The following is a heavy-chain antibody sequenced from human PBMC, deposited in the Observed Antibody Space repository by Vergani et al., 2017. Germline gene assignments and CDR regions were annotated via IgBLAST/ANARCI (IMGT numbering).Heavy chain of an antibody. V-gene: IGHV3-21*01. J-gene: IGHJ4*02. CDR3: ARDEAGSSWYSYFDY. D-gene: IGHD6-13*01. CDR1: GFTFSSYS. CDR2: ISSSSSYI. Sequence: EMQLVESGGGLVKPGGSLRLSCAASGFTFSSYSMNWVRQAPGKGLECVSSISSSSSYIYYADSVKGRFTISRDNAKNSLYLQMNSLRAEDTAVYYCARDEAGSSWYSYFDYWGQGTLVTVSS.